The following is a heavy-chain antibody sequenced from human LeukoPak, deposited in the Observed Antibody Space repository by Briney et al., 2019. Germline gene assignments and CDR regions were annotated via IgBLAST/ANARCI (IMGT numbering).Heavy chain of an antibody. V-gene: IGHV1-2*02. CDR3: ARDFKAAGTRYYYYYMDV. CDR1: GFTFSSYG. D-gene: IGHD6-13*01. CDR2: INPNSGGT. J-gene: IGHJ6*03. Sequence: GGSLRLSCAASGFTFSSYGMHWVRQAPGQGLEWMGWINPNSGGTNYAQKFQGRVTMTRDTSISTAYMELSRLRSDDTAVYYCARDFKAAGTRYYYYYMDVWGKGTTVTVSS.